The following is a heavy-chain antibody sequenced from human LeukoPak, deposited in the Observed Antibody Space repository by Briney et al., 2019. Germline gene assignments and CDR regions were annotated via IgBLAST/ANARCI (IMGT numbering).Heavy chain of an antibody. CDR2: INNGGSRT. D-gene: IGHD3-16*01. CDR1: GFTFRGHC. CDR3: ARDSAYGFDY. Sequence: GGSLRLTCAASGFTFRGHCLHWVRQAPGKGLVWVSRINNGGSRTSYAYSVKGRLTISRDNAKNTLYLQMNSLKAEDTAVYYCARDSAYGFDYWGQGTLVTAPS. J-gene: IGHJ4*02. V-gene: IGHV3-74*01.